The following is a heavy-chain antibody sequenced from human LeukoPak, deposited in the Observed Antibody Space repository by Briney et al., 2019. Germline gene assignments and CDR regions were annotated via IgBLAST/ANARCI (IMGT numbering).Heavy chain of an antibody. CDR3: ASRKLGNDY. Sequence: SQTLSLTCAVSGGSISSGGYSWSWIRQPPGKGLEWIGNIYYSGSTYYNPSLKSRVTISADTSQNQFSLKLSSVTAADTAVYYCASRKLGNDYWGQGTLVTVSS. CDR2: IYYSGST. J-gene: IGHJ4*02. V-gene: IGHV4-30-2*03. CDR1: GGSISSGGYS. D-gene: IGHD7-27*01.